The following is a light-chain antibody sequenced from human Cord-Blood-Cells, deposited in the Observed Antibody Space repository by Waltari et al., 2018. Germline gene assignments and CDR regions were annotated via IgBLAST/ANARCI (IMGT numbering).Light chain of an antibody. J-gene: IGLJ1*01. CDR3: AAWDDRLNGYV. CDR2: SNN. CDR1: SSNIGSNT. Sequence: QSVLTQPPSASGTPGQRGTTSCSGSSSNIGSNTVHWYQQPPGTGPKLLISSNNQRPAGAHERLSGLRPGTSGSLTISGLQSEDEADYYCAAWDDRLNGYVFGTGTKVTVL. V-gene: IGLV1-44*01.